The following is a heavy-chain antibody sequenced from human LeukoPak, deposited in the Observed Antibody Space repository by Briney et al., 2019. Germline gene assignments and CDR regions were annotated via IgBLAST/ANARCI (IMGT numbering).Heavy chain of an antibody. CDR2: FDPEDGET. CDR3: ATSPPAYCTNGVCSFDY. CDR1: GYTLTELS. V-gene: IGHV1-24*01. D-gene: IGHD2-8*01. Sequence: ASVKVSCKASGYTLTELSMHWVRQAPGKGLEWMGGFDPEDGETIYAQKFQGRVTMTEDASTDTAYMELSSLRSEDTAVYYCATSPPAYCTNGVCSFDYWGQGTLVTVSS. J-gene: IGHJ4*02.